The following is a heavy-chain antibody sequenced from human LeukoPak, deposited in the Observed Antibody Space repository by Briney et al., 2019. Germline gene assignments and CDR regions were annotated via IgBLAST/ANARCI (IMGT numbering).Heavy chain of an antibody. CDR2: IWYDGSNK. D-gene: IGHD3-16*01. CDR3: ARASEVMPFDY. V-gene: IGHV3-33*01. CDR1: GFTFSSYG. Sequence: GRSLRLSCAASGFTFSSYGMHWVRQAPGKGLEWVAVIWYDGSNKYYADSVKGRFTISRDNSKSTLYLQMNSLRAEDTAVYYCARASEVMPFDYWGQGTLVTVSS. J-gene: IGHJ4*02.